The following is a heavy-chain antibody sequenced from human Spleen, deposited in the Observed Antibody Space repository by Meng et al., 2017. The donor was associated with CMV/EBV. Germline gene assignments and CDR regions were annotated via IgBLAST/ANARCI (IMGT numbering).Heavy chain of an antibody. CDR3: AKGRSKYYYYYYGMDV. J-gene: IGHJ6*02. CDR2: IRYDGSNK. CDR1: GFTFSSYG. Sequence: GESLKISCAASGFTFSSYGMHWVRQAPGKGLEWVAFIRYDGSNKYYADSVKGRFTISRDKSKNTLYLQMNSLRAEDTAVYYCAKGRSKYYYYYYGMDVWGQGTTVTVSS. V-gene: IGHV3-30*02.